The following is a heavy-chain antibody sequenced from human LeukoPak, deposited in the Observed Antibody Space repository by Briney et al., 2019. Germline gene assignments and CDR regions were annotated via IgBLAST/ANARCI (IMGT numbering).Heavy chain of an antibody. Sequence: SVKVSCTASGGTFSSYAISWVRQAPGQGLDWMGGIIPIFGTANYAQKFQGRVTITTDESTSTAYMELSSLRSEDTAVYYCARFDVYYYYYMDVWGKGTTVTVSS. J-gene: IGHJ6*03. D-gene: IGHD3-10*01. CDR1: GGTFSSYA. CDR2: IIPIFGTA. V-gene: IGHV1-69*05. CDR3: ARFDVYYYYYMDV.